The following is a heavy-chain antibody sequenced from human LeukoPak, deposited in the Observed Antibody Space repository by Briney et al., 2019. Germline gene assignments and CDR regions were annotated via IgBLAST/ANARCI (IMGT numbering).Heavy chain of an antibody. Sequence: GGSLRLSCAASGFSFTTSWMHWFRQAPGKGLVWVSRINSDGSAANYADSVKGRFTISRDNTKNTLSLQMYSLRGEDTAVYYCAGDQKKNYYMNVWGKGTTVTVSS. V-gene: IGHV3-74*01. J-gene: IGHJ6*03. CDR1: GFSFTTSW. CDR2: INSDGSAA. CDR3: AGDQKKNYYMNV.